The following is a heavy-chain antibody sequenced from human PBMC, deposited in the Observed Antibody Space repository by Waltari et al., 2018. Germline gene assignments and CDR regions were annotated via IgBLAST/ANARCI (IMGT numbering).Heavy chain of an antibody. CDR1: GFPIGSDYY. V-gene: IGHV4-38-2*01. D-gene: IGHD2-21*02. CDR3: ARLSPYTSSGDFFDP. Sequence: QVQLQESGPRLVKPSETLSLTCSVSGFPIGSDYYWAWVRQSHGGGLVWIGSTYHSGSADYNPSLKGRVTISVDTSKNQFSLKLTSVTVADSGVYYCARLSPYTSSGDFFDPWGQGALVTVSS. CDR2: TYHSGSA. J-gene: IGHJ5*02.